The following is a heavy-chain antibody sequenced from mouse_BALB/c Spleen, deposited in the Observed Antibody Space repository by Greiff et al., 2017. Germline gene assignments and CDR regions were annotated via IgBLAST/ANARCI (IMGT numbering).Heavy chain of an antibody. CDR2: INPSSGYT. D-gene: IGHD1-1*01. V-gene: IGHV1-4*02. J-gene: IGHJ2*01. CDR1: GYTFTSYT. CDR3: ARDYFYYGSSYHYFDY. Sequence: QVQLKESAAELARPGASVKMSCKASGYTFTSYTMHWVKQRPGQGLEWIGYINPSSGYTEYNQKFKDKTTLTADKSSSTAYMQLSSLTSEDSAVYYCARDYFYYGSSYHYFDYWGQGTTLTVSS.